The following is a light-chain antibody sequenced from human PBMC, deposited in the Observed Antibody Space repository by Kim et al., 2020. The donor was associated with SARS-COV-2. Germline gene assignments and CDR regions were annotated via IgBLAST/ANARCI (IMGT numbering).Light chain of an antibody. CDR3: QHSYNPPYS. CDR1: QSIGTR. V-gene: IGKV1-39*01. Sequence: SALVGGRVSITCRASQSIGTRLNWYQQKPGKAPKILIFDSSSLESGVPSRFSGSGSGTDFTLTISSLQAEDFATYFCQHSYNPPYSFGQGTKLEIK. J-gene: IGKJ2*03. CDR2: DSS.